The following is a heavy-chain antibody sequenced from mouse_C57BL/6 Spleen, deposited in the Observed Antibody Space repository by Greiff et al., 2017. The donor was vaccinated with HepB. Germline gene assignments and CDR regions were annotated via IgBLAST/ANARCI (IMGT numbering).Heavy chain of an antibody. Sequence: EVQLQQSGPELVKPGASVKISCKASGYTFTDYYMNWVKQSHGKSLEWIGDINPNNGGTSYNQKFKGKATLTVDESSSTAYMELRSLTSEDSAVYYCARRDYYDSFDYWGQGTTLTVSS. V-gene: IGHV1-26*01. CDR3: ARRDYYDSFDY. CDR1: GYTFTDYY. CDR2: INPNNGGT. D-gene: IGHD1-1*01. J-gene: IGHJ2*01.